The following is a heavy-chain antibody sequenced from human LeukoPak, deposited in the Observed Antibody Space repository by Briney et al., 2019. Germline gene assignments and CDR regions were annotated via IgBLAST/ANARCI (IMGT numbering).Heavy chain of an antibody. D-gene: IGHD2-2*01. CDR1: GYTFTSYG. Sequence: ASVKVSCKASGYTFTSYGISWVRQAPGQGLEWMGWISAYNGNTNYAQKLQGRVTMTTDTSTSTAYMELRSLRSDDTAVYYCARDVSHRSSTSCPPRWFDPWGQGTLVTVSS. V-gene: IGHV1-18*01. CDR3: ARDVSHRSSTSCPPRWFDP. J-gene: IGHJ5*02. CDR2: ISAYNGNT.